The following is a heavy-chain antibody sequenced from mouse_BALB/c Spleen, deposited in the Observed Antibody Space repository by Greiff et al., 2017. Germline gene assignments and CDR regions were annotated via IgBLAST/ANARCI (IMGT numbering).Heavy chain of an antibody. D-gene: IGHD1-1*01. J-gene: IGHJ2*01. Sequence: VESGGGFVKPGGSLKLSCAASGFTFSSYAMSWVRQTPEKRLGWVATISSGGCYTYYPDSVKGRFTISRDNAKNTMYLQISSLRSEDTATYDCARQHITTGVAYDFDYWGQGTTLTVSS. CDR3: ARQHITTGVAYDFDY. CDR2: ISSGGCYT. V-gene: IGHV5-9-3*01. CDR1: GFTFSSYA.